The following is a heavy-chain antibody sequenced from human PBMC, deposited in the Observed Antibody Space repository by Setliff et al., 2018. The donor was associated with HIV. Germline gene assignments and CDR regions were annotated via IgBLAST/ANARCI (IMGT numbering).Heavy chain of an antibody. D-gene: IGHD2-21*01. CDR3: ARDAVEASIPGGWFDS. Sequence: SETLSLTCTVSGGSVSSGAYFWSWIRQHPGKGLEWMGYMSKRGTYIINPSLESRMTMSVDTSNNQLYLRLKSVTAADTAVYFCARDAVEASIPGGWFDSWGPGTLVTVSS. J-gene: IGHJ5*01. CDR2: MSKRGTY. V-gene: IGHV4-31*03. CDR1: GGSVSSGAYF.